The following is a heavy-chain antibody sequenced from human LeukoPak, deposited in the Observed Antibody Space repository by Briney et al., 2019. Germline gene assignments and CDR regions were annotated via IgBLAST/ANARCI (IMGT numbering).Heavy chain of an antibody. Sequence: GRSLRLSCAASGFTFSSYGMHWVRQAPAKGQEWVAVIWYDESNKYYADSVKGRFTISRDNSKNTLYLQMNSLRAEDTAVYFCARGGSPPEALGDAFDIWGQGTMVTVSS. CDR2: IWYDESNK. D-gene: IGHD1-26*01. V-gene: IGHV3-33*01. J-gene: IGHJ3*02. CDR3: ARGGSPPEALGDAFDI. CDR1: GFTFSSYG.